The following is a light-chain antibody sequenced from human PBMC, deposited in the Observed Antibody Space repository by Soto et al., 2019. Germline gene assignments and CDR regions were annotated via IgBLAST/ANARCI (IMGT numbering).Light chain of an antibody. J-gene: IGKJ4*01. CDR2: GAS. V-gene: IGKV3-20*01. CDR3: QQYVSSPLT. Sequence: EIVLTQSPGTLSLSPGERATLSCRASQSVGRNYLAWYQQKPGQAPRLLIYGASSRATGIPDRFSGSGSGTEFTLSFSRLEPEDFAVYYFQQYVSSPLTLGGGTRVEMK. CDR1: QSVGRNY.